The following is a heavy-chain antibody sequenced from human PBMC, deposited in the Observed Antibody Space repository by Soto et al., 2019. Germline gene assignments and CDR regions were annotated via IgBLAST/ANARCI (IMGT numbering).Heavy chain of an antibody. CDR1: GYTFTSYD. V-gene: IGHV1-8*01. J-gene: IGHJ4*02. CDR3: AIDPYYDILTGSGRGY. D-gene: IGHD3-9*01. CDR2: MNPNSGNT. Sequence: QVPLVQSGAEVKKPGAEVKISCKASGYTFTSYDINWVRQATGQGLEWMGWMNPNSGNTGYAQKFQGRVTMTRNTSISTAYMELSSLRSEDTAVYYCAIDPYYDILTGSGRGYWGQGTLVTVSS.